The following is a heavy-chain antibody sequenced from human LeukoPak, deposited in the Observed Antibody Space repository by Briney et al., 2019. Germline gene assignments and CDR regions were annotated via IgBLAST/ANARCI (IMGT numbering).Heavy chain of an antibody. CDR2: INHSGST. CDR1: GGSFSGYY. V-gene: IGHV4-34*01. D-gene: IGHD6-6*01. J-gene: IGHJ4*02. CDR3: ARLGVAARINDY. Sequence: PSETLSLTCAVYGGSFSGYYWSWIRQPPGEGLEWIGEINHSGSTNYNPSLKSRVTISVDTSKNQFSLKLSSVTAADTAVYYCARLGVAARINDYWGQGTLVTVSS.